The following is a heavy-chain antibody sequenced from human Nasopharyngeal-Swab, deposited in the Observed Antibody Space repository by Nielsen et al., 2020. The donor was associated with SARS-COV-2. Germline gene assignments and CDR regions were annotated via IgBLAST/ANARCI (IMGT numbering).Heavy chain of an antibody. Sequence: GGSLRLSCAASGFTFSDYYMSWIRQAPGKGLEWVSYISSSSSYTNYADSVKGRFTISRDNSKNTLYLQMNSLRAEDTAVYYCARAKGGYSGYGYIDYWGQGTLVTVSS. CDR2: ISSSSSYT. CDR3: ARAKGGYSGYGYIDY. J-gene: IGHJ4*02. D-gene: IGHD5-12*01. V-gene: IGHV3-11*06. CDR1: GFTFSDYY.